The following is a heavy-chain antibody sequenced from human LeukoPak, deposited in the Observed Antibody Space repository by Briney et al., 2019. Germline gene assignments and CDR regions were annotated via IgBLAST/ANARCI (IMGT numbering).Heavy chain of an antibody. CDR3: ARNLVYCSGGSCYPGPDDAFDI. Sequence: ASVKVSCKASGYTFTSYAMNWVRQAPGQGLEWMGWINTNTGNPTYAQGFTGRFVFSLDTSVSTAYLQISSLKAEDTAVYYCARNLVYCSGGSCYPGPDDAFDIWGQGTMVTASS. V-gene: IGHV7-4-1*02. CDR2: INTNTGNP. D-gene: IGHD2-15*01. J-gene: IGHJ3*02. CDR1: GYTFTSYA.